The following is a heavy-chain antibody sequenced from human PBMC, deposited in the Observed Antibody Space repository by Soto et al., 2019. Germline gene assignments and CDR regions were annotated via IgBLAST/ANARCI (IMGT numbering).Heavy chain of an antibody. CDR1: GFTFSSYA. CDR2: ISGSGTST. J-gene: IGHJ4*02. Sequence: PGGSLRLSCAASGFTFSSYAMSWVRQAPGKGLKWISSISGSGTSTYYADSVKGRFTISRDNSKNTMYLQMNSLRAEDTALYFCAKENTPGNGDYVDYWGQGTLVTVSS. CDR3: AKENTPGNGDYVDY. V-gene: IGHV3-23*01. D-gene: IGHD4-17*01.